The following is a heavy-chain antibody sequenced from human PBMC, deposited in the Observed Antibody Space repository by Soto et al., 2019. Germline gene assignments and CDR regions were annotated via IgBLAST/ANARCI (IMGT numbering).Heavy chain of an antibody. CDR1: GYPVTAYY. Sequence: QVQLVQSGAEVKKPGASVKVSCKASGYPVTAYYMHWVRQAPGRGLEWMGGINPATGAAKYTQTCQGRASMTRETSTSTGLVERSRLTSEDTAVFYGARGGGVGVAGAAAFDMWGQGTLVTVSS. CDR3: ARGGGVGVAGAAAFDM. J-gene: IGHJ3*02. D-gene: IGHD3-3*01. CDR2: INPATGAA. V-gene: IGHV1-2*02.